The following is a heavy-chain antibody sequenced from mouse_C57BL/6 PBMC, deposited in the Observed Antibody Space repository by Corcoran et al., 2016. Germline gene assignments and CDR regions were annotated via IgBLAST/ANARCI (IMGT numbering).Heavy chain of an antibody. CDR1: GYTFTTYG. D-gene: IGHD2-5*01. Sequence: QIQLVQSGPELKKPGETVKISCKASGYTFTTYGMSWVKQAPGKGLKWMGWINTYSGVPTYADDFKGRFAFSLETSASTAYLQINNLKNEDTATYFCASILHSNYYFDYWGQGTTLTVSS. CDR2: INTYSGVP. CDR3: ASILHSNYYFDY. V-gene: IGHV9-3*01. J-gene: IGHJ2*01.